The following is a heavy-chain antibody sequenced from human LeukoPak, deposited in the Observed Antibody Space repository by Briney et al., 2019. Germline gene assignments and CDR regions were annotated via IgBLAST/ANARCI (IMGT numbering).Heavy chain of an antibody. CDR1: GGSISSYY. CDR2: IYYSGST. D-gene: IGHD3-10*01. Sequence: SETLSLTRTVSGGSISSYYWSWIRQPPGKGLEWIGYIYYSGSTNYNPSPKSRVTISVDTSKNQFSLKLSSVTAADTAEYYCAREPYGSGTFDYWGQGTLVTVSA. V-gene: IGHV4-59*01. J-gene: IGHJ4*02. CDR3: AREPYGSGTFDY.